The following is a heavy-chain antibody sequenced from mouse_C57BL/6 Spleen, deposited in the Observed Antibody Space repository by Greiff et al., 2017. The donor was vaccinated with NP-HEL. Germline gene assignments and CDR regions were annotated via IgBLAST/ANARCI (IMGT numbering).Heavy chain of an antibody. CDR1: GYTFTDYN. J-gene: IGHJ3*01. Sequence: EVQLQQSGPELVKPGASVKMSCKASGYTFTDYNMHWVKQSHGKSLEWIGYINPNNGGTSYNQKFKGKATLTVNKSSSTAYMELRSLTSEDSAVYYCARSGDYYGNEGFAYWGQGTLVTVSA. D-gene: IGHD1-1*01. CDR2: INPNNGGT. V-gene: IGHV1-22*01. CDR3: ARSGDYYGNEGFAY.